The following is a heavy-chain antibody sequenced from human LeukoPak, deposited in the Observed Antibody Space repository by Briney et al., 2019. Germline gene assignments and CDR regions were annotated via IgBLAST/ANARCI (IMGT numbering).Heavy chain of an antibody. J-gene: IGHJ4*02. CDR2: VKHDGSAN. D-gene: IGHD2-2*01. Sequence: GSLRLSCAAAGCTLSSYLMSWVRLAPGGGLEWVANVKHDGSANYYVDSLKSRFTISRDNAKNSLFLQMKSLRAEDTAVYYCARALDTSSSRYQPFEYWGQGTLVTVSS. V-gene: IGHV3-7*01. CDR1: GCTLSSYL. CDR3: ARALDTSSSRYQPFEY.